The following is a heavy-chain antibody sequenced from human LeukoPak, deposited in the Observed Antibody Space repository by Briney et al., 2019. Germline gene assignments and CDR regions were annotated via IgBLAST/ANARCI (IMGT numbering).Heavy chain of an antibody. CDR3: GKDISAGGMDV. Sequence: GGSLRLSCAASGFTFSSYSMNWVRQAPGKGLEWVSYISSSSSTIYYADSVKGRFTISRDNAKNSLYLQMNSLRAEDTALYYCGKDISAGGMDVWGQGTTVTVSS. CDR1: GFTFSSYS. CDR2: ISSSSSTI. D-gene: IGHD3-10*01. V-gene: IGHV3-48*04. J-gene: IGHJ6*02.